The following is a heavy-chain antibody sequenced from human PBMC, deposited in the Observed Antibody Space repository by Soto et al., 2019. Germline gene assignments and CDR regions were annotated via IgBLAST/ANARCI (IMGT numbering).Heavy chain of an antibody. CDR3: AAGGGLPLSY. CDR2: IYHSGST. V-gene: IGHV4-30-2*01. Sequence: QLQLQESGSGLVKPSQTLSLTCAVSGGSISSGGYSWSWIRQPPGKGLEWIGYIYHSGSTYSNPSLQSRVTIAVDRSKTQFSLTLSSVTAADTAVYYCAAGGGLPLSYWGQGTLVTVSS. J-gene: IGHJ4*02. D-gene: IGHD5-12*01. CDR1: GGSISSGGYS.